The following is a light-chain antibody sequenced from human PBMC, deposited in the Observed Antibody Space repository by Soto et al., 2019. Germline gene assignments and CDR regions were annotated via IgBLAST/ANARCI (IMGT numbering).Light chain of an antibody. Sequence: EIVLTQSPGTLFLSPGERATLSCRAIQSVSISGVAWYQQKPGQTPRLLIDDASNRATGIPARFSGSGSGTDFTLTISSLAPEDFGVYYCQQRSNSPPTFGGGTKVDIK. J-gene: IGKJ4*01. CDR3: QQRSNSPPT. CDR2: DAS. V-gene: IGKV3-11*01. CDR1: QSVSISG.